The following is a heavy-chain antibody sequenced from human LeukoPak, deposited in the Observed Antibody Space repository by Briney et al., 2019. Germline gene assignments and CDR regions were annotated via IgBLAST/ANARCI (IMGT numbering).Heavy chain of an antibody. J-gene: IGHJ1*01. V-gene: IGHV3-7*01. CDR1: GFTFSSYW. Sequence: PGGSLRLSCAASGFTFSSYWMSWVRQAPGKGLEWVANIKQDGSEKYYVDSVKGRFTISRDNAKNSLYLRMNSLRAEDTAVYYCAREVYCSSTSCYTGYFQHWGQGTLVTVSS. D-gene: IGHD2-2*02. CDR2: IKQDGSEK. CDR3: AREVYCSSTSCYTGYFQH.